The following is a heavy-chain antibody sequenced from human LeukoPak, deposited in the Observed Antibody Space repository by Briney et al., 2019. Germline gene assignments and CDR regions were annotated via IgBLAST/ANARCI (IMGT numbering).Heavy chain of an antibody. Sequence: SETLSLTCTVSGGSISSYYWSWIRQPPGKGLEWIGYIYYSGSSNYNPSLKSRVTISVDTSKNQFSLKLSSVSAADTAVYYCARERVVLGNYYYMDVWGKGTTVTVSS. CDR3: ARERVVLGNYYYMDV. CDR2: IYYSGSS. D-gene: IGHD1-26*01. J-gene: IGHJ6*03. V-gene: IGHV4-59*01. CDR1: GGSISSYY.